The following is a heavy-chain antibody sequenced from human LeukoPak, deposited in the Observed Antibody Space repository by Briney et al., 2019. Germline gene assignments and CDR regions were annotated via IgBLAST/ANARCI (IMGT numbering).Heavy chain of an antibody. J-gene: IGHJ6*04. Sequence: SETLSLTCTVSGGSISSYYWSWVRQPPGKGLEWIGYIYYSGSTNYNPSLKSRVTISVDTSKNQFSLKLSSVTAAGTAVCYCARDAGTTGTAPFYYYGMDVWGKGTTVTVSS. V-gene: IGHV4-59*01. CDR2: IYYSGST. CDR3: ARDAGTTGTAPFYYYGMDV. D-gene: IGHD1-1*01. CDR1: GGSISSYY.